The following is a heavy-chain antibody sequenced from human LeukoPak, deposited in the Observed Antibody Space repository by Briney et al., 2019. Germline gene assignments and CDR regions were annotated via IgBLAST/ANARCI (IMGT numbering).Heavy chain of an antibody. V-gene: IGHV3-11*06. J-gene: IGHJ6*04. CDR1: GFTFSDYY. CDR3: ARDLKGSGSYGYIKSYYGMDV. CDR2: ISSSSSYT. Sequence: GGSLRLSCAASGFTFSDYYMSWIRQAPGKGLEWVSYISSSSSYTNYADSVKGRFTISRDNAKNSLYLRMNSLRAEDTAVYYCARDLKGSGSYGYIKSYYGMDVWGKGTTVTVSS. D-gene: IGHD3-10*01.